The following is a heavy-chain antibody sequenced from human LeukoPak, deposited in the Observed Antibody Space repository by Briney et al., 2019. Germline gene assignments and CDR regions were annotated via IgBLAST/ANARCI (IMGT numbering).Heavy chain of an antibody. CDR1: GFTFNKYW. J-gene: IGHJ3*02. CDR2: IRQEGGER. D-gene: IGHD3-10*01. V-gene: IGHV3-7*01. Sequence: GGSLRLSCTGSGFTFNKYWMSWVRQAPGKGLEWVANIRQEGGERYYVDSVKGRFTISRDNAERSVYLQMNNPRVEDTAVYYCARDKEQMVRAPFAFDIWGQGTTVTVSS. CDR3: ARDKEQMVRAPFAFDI.